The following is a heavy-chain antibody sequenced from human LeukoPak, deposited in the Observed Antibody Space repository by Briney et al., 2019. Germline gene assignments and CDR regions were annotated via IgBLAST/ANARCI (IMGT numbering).Heavy chain of an antibody. CDR3: ARDSISYPNWFDP. D-gene: IGHD3-3*02. J-gene: IGHJ5*02. CDR1: GYTFTSYD. V-gene: IGHV1-8*01. CDR2: MNPNSGNT. Sequence: ASVKVSCKASGYTFTSYDINWVRQATGQGLEWMGWMNPNSGNTGYAQKFQGRVTMTRNTSISTAYMELSSLRSEDTAVYYCARDSISYPNWFDPWGQGTLVTVSS.